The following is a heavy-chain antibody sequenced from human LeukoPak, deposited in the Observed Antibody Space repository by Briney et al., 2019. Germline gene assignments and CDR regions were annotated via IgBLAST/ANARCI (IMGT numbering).Heavy chain of an antibody. V-gene: IGHV4-34*01. D-gene: IGHD1-26*01. CDR2: INHSGST. CDR3: ARVGVGAKDY. CDR1: GGSFSGYY. Sequence: SETLSLTCAVYGGSFSGYYWSWIRQPPGKGLEWIGEINHSGSTNYNPSLKSRVTISVDTSKNQFSLKLSSVTAADTAVYYCARVGVGAKDYWGQGTLVTVSX. J-gene: IGHJ4*02.